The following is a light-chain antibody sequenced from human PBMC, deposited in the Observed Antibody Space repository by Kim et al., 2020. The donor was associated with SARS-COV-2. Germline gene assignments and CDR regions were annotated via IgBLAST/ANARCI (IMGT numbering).Light chain of an antibody. CDR2: KAS. J-gene: IGKJ4*01. CDR1: KSVNRW. Sequence: DIQMTQSPSTLSASVGDRVIITCRASKSVNRWLAWYQQKPGKAPQVLIYKASNLESGVPSRFSDSGSGTEFTLTISSLQPDDFATYYCQQYNSYSLTFGGGTKVDIK. CDR3: QQYNSYSLT. V-gene: IGKV1-5*03.